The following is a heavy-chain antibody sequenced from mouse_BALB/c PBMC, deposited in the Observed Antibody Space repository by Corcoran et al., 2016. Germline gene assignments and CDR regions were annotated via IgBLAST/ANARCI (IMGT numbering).Heavy chain of an antibody. V-gene: IGHV9-3-1*01. J-gene: IGHJ1*01. Sequence: QIQLVQSGPELKKHGETVKISCKASGYTFTNYGMNWVKQAPGKGLKWMGWINTYTGEPTYADDFKGRFAFSLETSASTAYLQINNLKNEDTATYFCARRYGNYYFDVWGAGTTVTVSS. CDR3: ARRYGNYYFDV. CDR1: GYTFTNYG. CDR2: INTYTGEP. D-gene: IGHD2-10*02.